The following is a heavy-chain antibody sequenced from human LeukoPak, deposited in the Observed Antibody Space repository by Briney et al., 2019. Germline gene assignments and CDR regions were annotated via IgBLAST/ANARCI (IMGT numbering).Heavy chain of an antibody. CDR1: GGSISSYY. V-gene: IGHV4-59*01. Sequence: PSETLSLTCTVSGGSISSYYWSWIRQPPGKGLEWIGYIYYSGSTNCNPSLKSRVTISVDTSKNQFSLKLSSVTAADTAVYYCAREGGYKYRDWYFDLWGRGTLVTVSS. CDR2: IYYSGST. D-gene: IGHD5-24*01. J-gene: IGHJ2*01. CDR3: AREGGYKYRDWYFDL.